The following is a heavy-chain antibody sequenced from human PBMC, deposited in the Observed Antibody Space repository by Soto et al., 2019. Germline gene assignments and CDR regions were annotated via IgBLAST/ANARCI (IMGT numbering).Heavy chain of an antibody. CDR3: ARLSYNLLAHMDV. J-gene: IGHJ6*03. CDR2: IYYSGST. CDR1: GGSISSYY. D-gene: IGHD1-1*01. Sequence: SETLSLTCTVSGGSISSYYWSWIRQPPGKGLEWIGYIYYSGSTNYNPSLKSRVTISVDTSKNQFSLKLSSVTAADTAVYYCARLSYNLLAHMDVPTKGTTVLVSS. V-gene: IGHV4-59*08.